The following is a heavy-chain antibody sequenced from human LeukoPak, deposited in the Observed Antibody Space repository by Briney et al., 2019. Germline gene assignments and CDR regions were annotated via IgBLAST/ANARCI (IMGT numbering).Heavy chain of an antibody. V-gene: IGHV1-24*01. J-gene: IGHJ4*02. CDR2: FDPEDGET. Sequence: ASVKVSCKVSGYTLTELSMHWVRQAPGKGLEWMGGFDPEDGETIYAQKFQGRVTMTEDTSTDTAYMELSSLRSEDTAVYYCATLDGGDCSSTSCNMGDYWGQGTLVTVSS. CDR3: ATLDGGDCSSTSCNMGDY. CDR1: GYTLTELS. D-gene: IGHD2-2*01.